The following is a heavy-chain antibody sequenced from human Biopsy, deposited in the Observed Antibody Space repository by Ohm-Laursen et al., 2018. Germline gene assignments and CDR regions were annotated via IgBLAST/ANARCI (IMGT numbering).Heavy chain of an antibody. J-gene: IGHJ3*02. Sequence: SDTLSLTCAVSGGSMSSYYWTWIRQPPGKGLEWIGYIYNSGSTNYNPSLKSRVTISVAVDTSKSQFSLRLSSVTAAGTAMYYCARGEAGVYDALDIWGQGTMVIVSS. CDR2: IYNSGST. CDR1: GGSMSSYY. D-gene: IGHD3-10*01. CDR3: ARGEAGVYDALDI. V-gene: IGHV4-59*07.